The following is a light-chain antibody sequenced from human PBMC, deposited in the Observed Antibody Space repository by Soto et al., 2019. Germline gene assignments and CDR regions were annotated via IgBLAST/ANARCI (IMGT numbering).Light chain of an antibody. CDR2: GAS. CDR3: QQLSTFPLT. CDR1: QSVSSN. Sequence: EIAMTQSPATLSVSPGERATLSCRASQSVSSNLAWYQQTPGQAPRLLIYGASTRATGVPARFSGSGSGTEFTLTISSLQPEDFATYYSQQLSTFPLTFGGGTQVEIK. V-gene: IGKV3-15*01. J-gene: IGKJ4*01.